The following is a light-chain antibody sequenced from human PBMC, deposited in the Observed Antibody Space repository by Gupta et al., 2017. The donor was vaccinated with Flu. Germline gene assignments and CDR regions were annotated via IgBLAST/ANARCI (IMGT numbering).Light chain of an antibody. CDR3: QKYNSVPPT. J-gene: IGKJ3*01. V-gene: IGKV1-27*01. CDR1: QGITNY. CDR2: GAS. Sequence: DIQMTQSPSFLSASVGDRVTITCRTSQGITNYLAWYQQKPGKVPKVLIYGASRLHSGVPSRFGGSGSGTDFTLTIYSLQPEDVATYYCQKYNSVPPTFGPATKVDIK.